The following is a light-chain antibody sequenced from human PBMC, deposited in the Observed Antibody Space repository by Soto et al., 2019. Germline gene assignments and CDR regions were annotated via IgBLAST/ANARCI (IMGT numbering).Light chain of an antibody. J-gene: IGLJ2*01. CDR3: VLYMRSGISV. CDR2: NTN. V-gene: IGLV8-61*01. CDR1: SGPVFTSSY. Sequence: QAVVTQEPSFSVSPGGTVTLTCGLSSGPVFTSSYPNWYQQTPGQAPRTLIFNTNTRSSGVPDRFSGSILGNRAALTITGAQADDESDYYCVLYMRSGISVFGGGTKVTVL.